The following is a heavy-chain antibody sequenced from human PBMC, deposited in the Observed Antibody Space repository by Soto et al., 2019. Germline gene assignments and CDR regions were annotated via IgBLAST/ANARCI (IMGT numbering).Heavy chain of an antibody. CDR1: GGSISSGGYY. D-gene: IGHD1-7*01. Sequence: KPSETLSLTCTVSGGSISSGGYYWSWIRQHPGKGLEWIGYIYYSGSTYYNPSLKSRVTISVDTSKDQFSLKLSSVTAADTAVYYCARETITGTTGPDYWGQGTLVTVSS. J-gene: IGHJ4*02. CDR2: IYYSGST. V-gene: IGHV4-31*03. CDR3: ARETITGTTGPDY.